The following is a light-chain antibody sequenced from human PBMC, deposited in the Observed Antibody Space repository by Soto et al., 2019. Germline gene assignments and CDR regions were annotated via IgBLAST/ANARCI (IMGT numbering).Light chain of an antibody. CDR3: QQYNSYPLT. J-gene: IGKJ4*01. CDR2: KAS. CDR1: QSVNSW. Sequence: DIQMTQSPSTLSASVGDRVTITCRASQSVNSWLAWYQQKPGKAPKFLIYKASNLESGVPSRFSGSGSGTEFTLTISSLQPDDFATYYCQQYNSYPLTFGGGTKVEIK. V-gene: IGKV1-5*03.